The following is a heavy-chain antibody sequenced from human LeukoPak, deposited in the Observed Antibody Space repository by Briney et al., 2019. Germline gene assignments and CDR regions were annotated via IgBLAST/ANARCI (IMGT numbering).Heavy chain of an antibody. J-gene: IGHJ4*02. Sequence: GGSLRLSCAASGFTFSNYAMSWVRQAPGKGLEWVAVISADGSTKYYADSVKGRFTISRDNSKSTLYLQMNSLRAEDTAVYYCARDPGSSSAGWDFDYWGQGTPVTVSS. CDR2: ISADGSTK. D-gene: IGHD6-6*01. CDR1: GFTFSNYA. CDR3: ARDPGSSSAGWDFDY. V-gene: IGHV3-30*04.